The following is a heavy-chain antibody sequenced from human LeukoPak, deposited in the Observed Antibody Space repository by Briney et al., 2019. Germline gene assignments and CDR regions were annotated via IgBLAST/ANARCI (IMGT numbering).Heavy chain of an antibody. CDR2: INPNSGGT. J-gene: IGHJ1*01. V-gene: IGHV1-2*02. CDR1: GYTFSGYY. CDR3: ARGYYDSSDYEYFQH. D-gene: IGHD3-22*01. Sequence: RASVKVSCKASGYTFSGYYLHWVRQAPGQGLEWMGWINPNSGGTNSAQKFQGRVTMTRDTFIITAYMELSRLRSDDTAVYFCARGYYDSSDYEYFQHWGQGTLVTVSS.